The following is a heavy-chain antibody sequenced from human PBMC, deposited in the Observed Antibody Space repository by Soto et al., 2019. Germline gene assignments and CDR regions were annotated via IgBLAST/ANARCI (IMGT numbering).Heavy chain of an antibody. D-gene: IGHD3-3*01. CDR3: ARFGERHRTIFGVVIHGMDV. CDR2: IDPSDSYN. J-gene: IGHJ6*02. Sequence: GESLKISCKGSGDIFSSYWRIWVRQIPGKGLEWVGAIDPSDSYNHYSPSFQGQVTISADKSISTAYLQWSSLKASDTAMYYCARFGERHRTIFGVVIHGMDVWGQGTTVTVSS. CDR1: GDIFSSYW. V-gene: IGHV5-10-1*04.